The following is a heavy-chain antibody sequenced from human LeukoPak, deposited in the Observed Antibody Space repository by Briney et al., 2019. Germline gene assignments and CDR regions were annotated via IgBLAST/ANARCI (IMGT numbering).Heavy chain of an antibody. CDR1: GFTFSSND. CDR3: VRTFHYERGGPYRHFDC. V-gene: IGHV3-33*03. J-gene: IGHJ4*02. D-gene: IGHD3-22*01. Sequence: GTSLRLSCAASGFTFSSNDTHWVRQAPGKGLEWVAVIWYDGNNKYYADSVKGRFTISRDNANNALYLQMNSLRAEDTAVYYCVRTFHYERGGPYRHFDCWGQGTLVTVSA. CDR2: IWYDGNNK.